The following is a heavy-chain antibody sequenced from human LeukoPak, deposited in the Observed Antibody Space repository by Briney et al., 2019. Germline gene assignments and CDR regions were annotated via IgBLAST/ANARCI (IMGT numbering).Heavy chain of an antibody. CDR3: AKRGRGKVGADDY. D-gene: IGHD1-26*01. CDR2: ISGSGGST. V-gene: IGHV3-23*01. Sequence: PGGSLRLSCAASGFTFDDYGMSWVRQAPGKGLEWVSAISGSGGSTYYPDSVKGRFTISRDNSKNTLYLQMNSLRAEDTAVYYCAKRGRGKVGADDYWGQGTLVTVSS. CDR1: GFTFDDYG. J-gene: IGHJ4*02.